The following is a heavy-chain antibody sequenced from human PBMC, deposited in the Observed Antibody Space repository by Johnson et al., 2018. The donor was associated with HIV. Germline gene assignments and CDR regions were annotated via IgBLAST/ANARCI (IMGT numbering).Heavy chain of an antibody. CDR2: IHWSSGNI. Sequence: QVQLVESGGALVQPGGSLRLSCAGSGFNVSDNYMSWVRQAPGKGLEWVSGIHWSSGNIDYSDSVKGRFTISRDNAKNFLYLQMNSLRAEDTAVYYCATLNGHAFDIWGQGTMVTVSS. V-gene: IGHV3-11*05. CDR3: ATLNGHAFDI. CDR1: GFNVSDNY. J-gene: IGHJ3*02.